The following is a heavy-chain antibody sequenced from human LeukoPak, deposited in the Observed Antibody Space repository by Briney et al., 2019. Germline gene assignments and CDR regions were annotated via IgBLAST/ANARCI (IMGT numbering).Heavy chain of an antibody. Sequence: GGSLRLSCAASGFTFDDYAMHWVRHAPGKGLEWVSGISWNSGSIGYADSVKGRFTISRDNAKNSLYLQMNSLRAEDTALYYCAKAPYDSSGYDYQETFDYWGQGTLVTVSS. V-gene: IGHV3-9*01. J-gene: IGHJ4*02. CDR2: ISWNSGSI. CDR3: AKAPYDSSGYDYQETFDY. D-gene: IGHD3-22*01. CDR1: GFTFDDYA.